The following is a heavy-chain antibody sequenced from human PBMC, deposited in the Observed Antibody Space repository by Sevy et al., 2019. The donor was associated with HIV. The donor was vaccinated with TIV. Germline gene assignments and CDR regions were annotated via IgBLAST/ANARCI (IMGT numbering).Heavy chain of an antibody. J-gene: IGHJ4*02. D-gene: IGHD3-16*01. CDR3: AKGPRPMITFGCVADF. V-gene: IGHV3-30*02. CDR2: IRHDGSTR. Sequence: GGSLRLSCATSGFTFSTYGMHWVRQAPVKGLEWVAFIRHDGSTRYYTDSVRGRFTISRDNSRNTLYLQMNSLRTEDTALYYCAKGPRPMITFGCVADFWGQGTLVTVSS. CDR1: GFTFSTYG.